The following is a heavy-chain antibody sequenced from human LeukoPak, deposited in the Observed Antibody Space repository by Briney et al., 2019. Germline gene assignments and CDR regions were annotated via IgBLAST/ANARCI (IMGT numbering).Heavy chain of an antibody. CDR1: GGSFSGYY. J-gene: IGHJ4*02. Sequence: PSETLSLTCAVYGGSFSGYYWSWIRQPPGKGLEWIGEINHSGSTNYNPSLKSRVTISVDTSKNQFSLKLSSVTAADTAVYYCARGVYIAAAQYSYWGQGTLVTVSS. CDR3: ARGVYIAAAQYSY. CDR2: INHSGST. D-gene: IGHD6-13*01. V-gene: IGHV4-34*01.